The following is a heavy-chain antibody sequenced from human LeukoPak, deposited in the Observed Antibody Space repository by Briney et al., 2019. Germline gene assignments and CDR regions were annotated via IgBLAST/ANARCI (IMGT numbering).Heavy chain of an antibody. V-gene: IGHV1-18*01. Sequence: ASVKVSCKASGYTFTSYGISWVRQAPGQGLEWMGWISGYNGNTKYAQQLQGRVTMTTDTSTSTAYMELRSLRSDDTAVYYCARVPTTTADYWGQGTLVTVSS. J-gene: IGHJ4*02. CDR3: ARVPTTTADY. D-gene: IGHD1-1*01. CDR2: ISGYNGNT. CDR1: GYTFTSYG.